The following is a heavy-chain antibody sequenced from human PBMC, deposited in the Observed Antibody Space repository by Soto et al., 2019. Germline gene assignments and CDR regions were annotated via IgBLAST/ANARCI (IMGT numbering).Heavy chain of an antibody. CDR2: INPDGNEK. CDR3: SRSLDS. V-gene: IGHV3-7*01. Sequence: GSLRLSCAASGFTFINFGIDFFRHAPCKGLEWVANINPDGNEKRYVDSVKGRFTISRDNAKNSLYLQMSRLTAEDSGLYYCSRSLDSWGQGRRVTVSS. J-gene: IGHJ4*02. CDR1: GFTFINFG.